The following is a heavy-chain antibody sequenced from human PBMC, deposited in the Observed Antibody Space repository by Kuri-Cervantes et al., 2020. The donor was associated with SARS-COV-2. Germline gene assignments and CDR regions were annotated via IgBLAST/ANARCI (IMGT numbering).Heavy chain of an antibody. Sequence: SETLSLTCAVSGDSVSSYYWSWIRQPPGKGLDWIAYISYSGSSNYNPSLKSRVTISIDTSKNQFSLKLSSVTAADTAVYYCARLKGGGNYRDYFDSWGQGTLVTVSS. D-gene: IGHD3-10*01. CDR3: ARLKGGGNYRDYFDS. J-gene: IGHJ4*02. CDR1: GDSVSSYY. V-gene: IGHV4-59*02. CDR2: ISYSGSS.